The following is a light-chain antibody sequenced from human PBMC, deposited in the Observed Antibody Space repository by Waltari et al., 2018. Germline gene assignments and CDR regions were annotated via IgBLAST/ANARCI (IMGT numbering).Light chain of an antibody. Sequence: DIQMTQSPSTLSASVVDRVTITCRASQSVTRYLAWYHQKPGKAPKVLIWDVSSLERGVPSRFSGSGSGTEFTLTISSLQPDDFATYYCQQYDRYSAWTFGQGTKVEIK. CDR2: DVS. V-gene: IGKV1-5*01. J-gene: IGKJ1*01. CDR1: QSVTRY. CDR3: QQYDRYSAWT.